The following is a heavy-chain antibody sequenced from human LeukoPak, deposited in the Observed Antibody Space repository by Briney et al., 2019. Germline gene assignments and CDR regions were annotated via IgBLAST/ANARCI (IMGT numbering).Heavy chain of an antibody. J-gene: IGHJ5*02. CDR3: ARDGSYQPLHAGFDP. Sequence: SETLSLTCTVSGGSISSSSYYWGWVRQPPGKGPEWIGSGSTYYNPSLKSRVTISVDTSKNQFSLKLSSVTAADTAVYYCARDGSYQPLHAGFDPWGQGTLVTVSS. D-gene: IGHD2-2*01. V-gene: IGHV4-39*07. CDR2: GST. CDR1: GGSISSSSYY.